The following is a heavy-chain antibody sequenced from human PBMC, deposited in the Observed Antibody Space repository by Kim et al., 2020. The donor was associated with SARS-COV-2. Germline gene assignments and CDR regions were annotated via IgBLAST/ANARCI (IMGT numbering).Heavy chain of an antibody. CDR3: ARSDLGGYTY. CDR2: EK. J-gene: IGHJ4*02. D-gene: IGHD5-18*01. V-gene: IGHV3-7*01. Sequence: EKYYVDSAKGRFTISRDNAKNSLYLQMNSLRAEDTALYYCARSDLGGYTYWGQGTLVTVSS.